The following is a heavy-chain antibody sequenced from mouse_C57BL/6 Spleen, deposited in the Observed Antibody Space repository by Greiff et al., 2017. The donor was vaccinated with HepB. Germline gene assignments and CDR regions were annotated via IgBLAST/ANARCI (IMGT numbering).Heavy chain of an antibody. CDR1: GFSLTSYG. Sequence: QVQLKQSGPGLVQPSQSLSITCTVSGFSLTSYGVHWVRQSPGKGLEWLGVIWSGGSTDYNAAFISRLSISKDNSKSQVFFKMNSLQADDTAIYYCAREGFYDGYFPWFAYWGQGTLVTVSA. V-gene: IGHV2-2*01. CDR2: IWSGGST. CDR3: AREGFYDGYFPWFAY. J-gene: IGHJ3*01. D-gene: IGHD2-3*01.